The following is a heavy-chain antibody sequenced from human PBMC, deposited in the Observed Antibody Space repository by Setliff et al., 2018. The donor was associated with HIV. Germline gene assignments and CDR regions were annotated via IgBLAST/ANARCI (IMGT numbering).Heavy chain of an antibody. CDR3: ARDVSPIVVVTAPDY. Sequence: GGSLRLSCAASGFSLSGYAMHWVRQAPDKGPEWVSITSYDGSRTYYAESVKGRFTISRDNSKNTLFLQMRSLRPDDTAVYYCARDVSPIVVVTAPDYWGQGTLVTVSS. V-gene: IGHV3-30*04. CDR1: GFSLSGYA. J-gene: IGHJ4*02. D-gene: IGHD2-21*02. CDR2: TSYDGSRT.